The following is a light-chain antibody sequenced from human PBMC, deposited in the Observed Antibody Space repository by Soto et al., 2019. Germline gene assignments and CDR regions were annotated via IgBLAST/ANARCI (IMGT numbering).Light chain of an antibody. J-gene: IGLJ1*01. CDR1: SSDVGGYNY. CDR3: SSYAGSNNPYV. V-gene: IGLV2-8*01. CDR2: EVS. Sequence: QSVLTQPSSASGSPGQSVTISCTGTSSDVGGYNYVSWYQQHPGKAPKLMIYEVSKRPSGVPDRFSGSKSGNTASLTVSGLQAEDEADYYCSSYAGSNNPYVFGTGTKVT.